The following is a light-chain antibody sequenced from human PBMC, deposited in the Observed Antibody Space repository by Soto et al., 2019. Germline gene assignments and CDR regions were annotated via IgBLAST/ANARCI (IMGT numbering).Light chain of an antibody. CDR2: DND. CDR3: AAWDDSLNGLV. V-gene: IGLV1-44*01. Sequence: QSVLTQPPSASGTPGQRVTISCSGSSSNIGINRVNWYQQFPGSAPQLVMYDNDQRPSGVPERFSGSKSGISASLAISGLQSEDEADYSCAAWDDSLNGLVLGNGTKVTVL. J-gene: IGLJ1*01. CDR1: SSNIGINR.